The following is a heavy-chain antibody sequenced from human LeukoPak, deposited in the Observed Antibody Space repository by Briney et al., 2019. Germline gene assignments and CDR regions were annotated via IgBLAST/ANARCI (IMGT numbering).Heavy chain of an antibody. V-gene: IGHV1-2*02. J-gene: IGHJ4*02. CDR2: INPDSGGT. CDR1: GYTFTSHY. D-gene: IGHD6-19*01. Sequence: ASVKVSCKASGYTFTSHYMHWVRQAPGQGLEWMGWINPDSGGTNYAQKFQARVTMTRDTSISTAYMELSRLRSDDTAVYYCARVGIAVAGPKDYWGQGTLVTVS. CDR3: ARVGIAVAGPKDY.